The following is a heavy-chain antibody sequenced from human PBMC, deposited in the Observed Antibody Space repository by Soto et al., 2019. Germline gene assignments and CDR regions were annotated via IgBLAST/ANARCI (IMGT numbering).Heavy chain of an antibody. D-gene: IGHD6-19*01. V-gene: IGHV1-18*01. CDR2: ISAYNGNT. CDR1: DYTFTNYG. CDR3: ARSSSGPPPDAFDI. J-gene: IGHJ3*02. Sequence: QVQLVQSGAEVKKPGASVKVSCKASDYTFTNYGISWVRQAPGQVLEWMGWISAYNGNTNYAQKLQGRVTMTTDTSTSTAYMELRSLRSDDTAVYYCARSSSGPPPDAFDIWGQGTMVTVSS.